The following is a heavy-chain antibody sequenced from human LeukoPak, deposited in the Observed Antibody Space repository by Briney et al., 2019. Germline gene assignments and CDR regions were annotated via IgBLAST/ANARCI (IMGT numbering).Heavy chain of an antibody. Sequence: PSETLSFTCTVSGGSISSYYWSWIRQPAGKGLEWIGRIYTSGSTNYNPSLKSRVTMSVDTSKNQFSLKLSSVTAADTAVYYCARAPGVYDSSGYYYHDQYYFDYWGQGTLVTVSS. D-gene: IGHD3-22*01. V-gene: IGHV4-4*07. CDR1: GGSISSYY. CDR3: ARAPGVYDSSGYYYHDQYYFDY. CDR2: IYTSGST. J-gene: IGHJ4*02.